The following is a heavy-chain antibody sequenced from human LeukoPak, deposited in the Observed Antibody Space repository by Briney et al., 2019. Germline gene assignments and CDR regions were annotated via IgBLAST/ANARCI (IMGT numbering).Heavy chain of an antibody. D-gene: IGHD3-10*01. CDR2: IHYGGST. J-gene: IGHJ3*02. Sequence: SETLSLTCTVSGGSISSRPFYWAWIRQPPGKGLEWLGNIHYGGSTYYNPSLKSQVTISVDTAKNQFSLRLSSVTAADTAVYYCAREGNFDAFDIWGLGTMFTVSS. CDR3: AREGNFDAFDI. CDR1: GGSISSRPFY. V-gene: IGHV4-39*07.